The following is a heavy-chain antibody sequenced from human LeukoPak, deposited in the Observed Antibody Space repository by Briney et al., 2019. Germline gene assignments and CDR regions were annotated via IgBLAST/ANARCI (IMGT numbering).Heavy chain of an antibody. Sequence: SETLSLTCTVSGGSISSYYWSWIRPPPGKGLEWIGYIFYSGITNYNPSLKSRVTISIDTSKNQFSLKLSSVTAADTAVYYCARGAYYYDSSGYNWYFDLWGRGTLVTVSS. CDR2: IFYSGIT. V-gene: IGHV4-59*01. D-gene: IGHD3-22*01. J-gene: IGHJ2*01. CDR1: GGSISSYY. CDR3: ARGAYYYDSSGYNWYFDL.